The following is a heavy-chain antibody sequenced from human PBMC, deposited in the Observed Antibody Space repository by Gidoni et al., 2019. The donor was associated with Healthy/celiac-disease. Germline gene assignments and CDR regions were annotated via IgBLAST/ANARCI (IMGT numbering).Heavy chain of an antibody. CDR3: ARGKKHYDRVWYFDL. Sequence: QVQLQQWGAGLLKPSETLSLTCADYGGSFSGYYWSWIRQPPGKGLEWIGEINHSGSTNSNPSLKSRVTISVDTSKNQFSLKLSSVTAADTAVYYCARGKKHYDRVWYFDLWGRGTLVTVSS. J-gene: IGHJ2*01. D-gene: IGHD3-22*01. CDR2: INHSGST. V-gene: IGHV4-34*01. CDR1: GGSFSGYY.